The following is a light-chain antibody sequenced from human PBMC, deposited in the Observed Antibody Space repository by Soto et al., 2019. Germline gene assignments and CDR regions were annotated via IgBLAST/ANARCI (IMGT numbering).Light chain of an antibody. V-gene: IGKV1-9*01. CDR2: AAS. Sequence: IQLTQSPSSLSASVGDSVTITCRASQGISSFLAWYQQQPGKAPKLLIYAASSLQSGVPSRFSGSGSGTDFTLTISSLQPEDFAVYYSQQYCSSPTITFGQGTRLEIK. J-gene: IGKJ5*01. CDR3: QQYCSSPTIT. CDR1: QGISSF.